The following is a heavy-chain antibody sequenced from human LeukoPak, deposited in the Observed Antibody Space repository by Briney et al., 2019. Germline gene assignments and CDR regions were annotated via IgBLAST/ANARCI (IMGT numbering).Heavy chain of an antibody. V-gene: IGHV3-23*01. J-gene: IGHJ4*02. CDR1: GFTFSSYS. D-gene: IGHD3-3*01. CDR2: ISGSGGST. CDR3: AKDGITIFGVVNS. Sequence: PGGSLRLSCAASGFTFSSYSVNWVRQAPGKGLEWVSAISGSGGSTYYADSVKGRFTISRDNSKNTLYLQMNSLRAEDTAVYYCAKDGITIFGVVNSWGQGTLVTVSS.